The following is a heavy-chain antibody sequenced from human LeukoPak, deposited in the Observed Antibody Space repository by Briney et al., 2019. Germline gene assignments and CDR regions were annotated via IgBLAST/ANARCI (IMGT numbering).Heavy chain of an antibody. CDR2: IKRKVDGGTT. Sequence: PGGSLRLSCAASGLTFSNAWMSWVRQAPGRGLEWVGRIKRKVDGGTTDYAAPVKGRFTISRDDSKNTVNLQMNSLKSEDTAVYHCTTQGHHYDSSGYNFVDYRGQGTLVTVSS. V-gene: IGHV3-15*01. D-gene: IGHD3-22*01. CDR3: TTQGHHYDSSGYNFVDY. CDR1: GLTFSNAW. J-gene: IGHJ4*02.